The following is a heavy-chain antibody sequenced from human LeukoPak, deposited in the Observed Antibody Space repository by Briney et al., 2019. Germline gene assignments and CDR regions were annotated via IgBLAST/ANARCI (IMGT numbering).Heavy chain of an antibody. V-gene: IGHV4-34*01. CDR2: INHSGST. Sequence: SETLSLTCAVYGGPFSGYYWSWIRQPPGKGLEWIGEINHSGSTNYNPSLKSRVTISVDTSKNQFSLKLSSVTAADTAVYYCARGVGYQLLFGVDYWGQGTLVTVSS. J-gene: IGHJ4*02. CDR3: ARGVGYQLLFGVDY. CDR1: GGPFSGYY. D-gene: IGHD2-2*01.